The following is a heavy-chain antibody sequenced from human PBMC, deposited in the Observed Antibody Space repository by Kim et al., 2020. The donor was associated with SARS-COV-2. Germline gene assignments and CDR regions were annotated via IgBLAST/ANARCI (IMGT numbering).Heavy chain of an antibody. J-gene: IGHJ4*02. CDR2: T. Sequence: TYYADSVKGRFTISRDNSKNTLYLQMNSLRAEDTAVYYCAKDFYYDSSGRWGQGTLVTVSS. V-gene: IGHV3-23*01. CDR3: AKDFYYDSSGR. D-gene: IGHD3-22*01.